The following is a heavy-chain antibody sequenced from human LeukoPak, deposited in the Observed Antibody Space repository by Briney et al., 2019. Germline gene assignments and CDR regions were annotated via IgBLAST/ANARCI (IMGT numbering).Heavy chain of an antibody. D-gene: IGHD3-10*01. V-gene: IGHV3-7*01. CDR3: AKLAKYFYGSETYYFFEH. Sequence: PGGSLRLSCTVSGFTVSSNSMSWVRQAPGKGLEWVANIKQDGTEKYYVDSVKGRFTISRDNAKNSLYLQMNSLRVEDTAVYYCAKLAKYFYGSETYYFFEHWGQGTPVSASS. J-gene: IGHJ4*02. CDR2: IKQDGTEK. CDR1: GFTVSSNS.